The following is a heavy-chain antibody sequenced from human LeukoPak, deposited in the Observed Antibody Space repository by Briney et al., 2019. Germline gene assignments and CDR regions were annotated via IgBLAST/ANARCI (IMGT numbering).Heavy chain of an antibody. J-gene: IGHJ3*02. CDR1: GFNFYQYT. Sequence: GGSLRLSCAASGFNFYQYTMNWVRQAPGKGLEWVSSISSGSTFTHYADSVTGRFTISRDNAKNSLSLQMSSLRAEDTAVYYCARGGAIAAAGTSYDAFDIWGQGTMVTVSS. D-gene: IGHD6-13*01. V-gene: IGHV3-21*01. CDR3: ARGGAIAAAGTSYDAFDI. CDR2: ISSGSTFT.